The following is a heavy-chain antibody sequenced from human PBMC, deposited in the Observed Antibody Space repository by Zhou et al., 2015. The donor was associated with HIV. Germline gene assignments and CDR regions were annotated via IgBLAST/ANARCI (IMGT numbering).Heavy chain of an antibody. CDR2: ISYDGSNK. Sequence: QVQLVESGGGVVQPGRSLRLSCAGSGFTFKTYGMHWVRQAPGKGLEWVAVISYDGSNKYYADSVKGRFSISRDNSKNTVYLQMDSLRAEDTAVYYCTRERLDDAFDVWGQGTMVTVSS. D-gene: IGHD6-19*01. CDR3: TRERLDDAFDV. V-gene: IGHV3-30*03. CDR1: GFTFKTYG. J-gene: IGHJ3*01.